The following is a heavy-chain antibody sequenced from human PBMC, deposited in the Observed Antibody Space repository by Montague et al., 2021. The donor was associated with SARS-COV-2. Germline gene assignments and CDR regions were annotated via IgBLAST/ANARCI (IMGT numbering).Heavy chain of an antibody. D-gene: IGHD5-12*01. J-gene: IGHJ4*02. V-gene: IGHV6-1*01. CDR2: TYYRSKWYN. CDR3: AREITGGYSGYEAFYFDN. Sequence: CAISGDSVSSNSATWNWVRQSPSRGLEWLGRTYYRSKWYNDYAVSVKXRISINPDTSKNQFSLQLNSVTPEDTALYYCAREITGGYSGYEAFYFDNWGQGTLVTVSS. CDR1: GDSVSSNSAT.